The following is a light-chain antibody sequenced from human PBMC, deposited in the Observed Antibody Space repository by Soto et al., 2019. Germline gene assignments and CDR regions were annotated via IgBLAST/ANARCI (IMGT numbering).Light chain of an antibody. J-gene: IGLJ3*02. Sequence: QSVLTQSPSASASLGASVKLTCTLSSGPSNYAIAWHQQQPGKGPRYLMKLNSDGSHSKGDGIPVRFSGSSSGAYRYLTISSLQYEDEAEYYCQTLDSGIWVFGGGTKLTVL. V-gene: IGLV4-69*02. CDR2: LNSDGSH. CDR3: QTLDSGIWV. CDR1: SGPSNYA.